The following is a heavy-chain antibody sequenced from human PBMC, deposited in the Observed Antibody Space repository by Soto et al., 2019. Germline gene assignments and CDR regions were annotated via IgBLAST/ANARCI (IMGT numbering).Heavy chain of an antibody. CDR2: ISAYNGNT. V-gene: IGHV1-18*01. J-gene: IGHJ6*02. Sequence: ASVKVSCKASGYTFTSYDINWVRQATGQGLEWMGWISAYNGNTNYAQKLQGRVTMTTDTSTSTAYMELRSLRSDDTAVYYCARVGYCSSTSCSAIYYYYYYGMDVWGQGTTVTVSS. D-gene: IGHD2-2*01. CDR3: ARVGYCSSTSCSAIYYYYYYGMDV. CDR1: GYTFTSYD.